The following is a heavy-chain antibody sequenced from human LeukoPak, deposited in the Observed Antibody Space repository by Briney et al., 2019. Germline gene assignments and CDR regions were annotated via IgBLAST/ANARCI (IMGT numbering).Heavy chain of an antibody. V-gene: IGHV1-8*03. CDR2: MNPNSGNT. D-gene: IGHD3-22*01. Sequence: ASVKVSCKASGYTFTSYGINWVRQATGQGLEWMGWMNPNSGNTGYAQKFQGRVTITRNTSISTAYMELSSLRSEDTAVYYCARALYYDSSLGYWGQGTLVTVSS. J-gene: IGHJ4*02. CDR1: GYTFTSYG. CDR3: ARALYYDSSLGY.